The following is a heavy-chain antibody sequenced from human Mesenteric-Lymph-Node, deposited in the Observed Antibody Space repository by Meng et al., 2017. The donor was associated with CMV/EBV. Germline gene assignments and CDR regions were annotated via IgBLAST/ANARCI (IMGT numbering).Heavy chain of an antibody. J-gene: IGHJ4*02. CDR3: ARGSSYDILTGYFDY. CDR1: GGSVSGYY. Sequence: VQVHQWGAGLLKASETLSGTCAVYGGSVSGYYWNWIRQSPEKGLEWIGEINHSGSTTYNPSFTSRIIISVDTSTNQISLNMSSVTAADTAVYYCARGSSYDILTGYFDYWGQGALVTVSS. V-gene: IGHV4-34*01. CDR2: INHSGST. D-gene: IGHD3-9*01.